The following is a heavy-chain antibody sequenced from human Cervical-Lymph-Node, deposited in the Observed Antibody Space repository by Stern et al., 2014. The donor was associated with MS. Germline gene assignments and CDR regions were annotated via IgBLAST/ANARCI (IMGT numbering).Heavy chain of an antibody. CDR2: MSFDVRNI. Sequence: QVQLVESGGGVVQPGRSLRLSCAASGFSFSSYTMNWVRQAPGKGLKYVTAMSFDVRNIYYSHSVRVRFSISRYTSNNTLFLQMSTLRTEDTAVFYCASPPPFDFWCQGTLVAVSS. V-gene: IGHV3-30*14. CDR1: GFSFSSYT. CDR3: ASPPPFDF. J-gene: IGHJ4*02.